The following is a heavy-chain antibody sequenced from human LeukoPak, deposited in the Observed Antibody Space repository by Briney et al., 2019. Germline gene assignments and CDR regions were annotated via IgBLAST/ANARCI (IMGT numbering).Heavy chain of an antibody. J-gene: IGHJ4*02. CDR2: ISGTGTTI. D-gene: IGHD3-22*01. CDR3: AKRDAFDSSGYSPLFDS. V-gene: IGHV3-23*01. CDR1: GFTFSSYE. Sequence: GGSLRLSCAASGFTFSSYEMNWVRQAPGKGLEWVSGISGTGTTIYYADTVKGRFTISRDNSKNTLNLQMNRLRAEDTAVYYCAKRDAFDSSGYSPLFDSWGQGTLVTVSS.